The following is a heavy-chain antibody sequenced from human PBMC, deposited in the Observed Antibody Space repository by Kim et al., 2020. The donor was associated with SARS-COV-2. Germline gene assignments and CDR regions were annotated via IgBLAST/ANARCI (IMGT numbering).Heavy chain of an antibody. V-gene: IGHV1-58*01. D-gene: IGHD5-18*01. J-gene: IGHJ6*02. CDR1: GFTFTTSA. CDR2: IVVGSGNT. CDR3: AADMDTGVYGMDV. Sequence: SVKVSCKASGFTFTTSAVQWVRQARGQRLEWIGWIVVGSGNTNYAQKFQERVTITRDMSTSTAYMELSSLRSEDTAVYYCAADMDTGVYGMDVWGQGTTVTVSS.